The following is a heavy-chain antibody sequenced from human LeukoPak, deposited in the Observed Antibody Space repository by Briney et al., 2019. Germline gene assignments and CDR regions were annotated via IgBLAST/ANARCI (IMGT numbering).Heavy chain of an antibody. V-gene: IGHV3-7*03. CDR3: ARAGLWDYSDSSGYHNGAFDI. CDR1: GFTFSNYW. CDR2: IKEDGTEK. J-gene: IGHJ3*02. Sequence: GGSLRLSCAASGFTFSNYWMSWVRQAPGKGLEWVANIKEDGTEKYYVDSVKGRFTISRDNAKNSLYLQMNSLRVEDTAVYYCARAGLWDYSDSSGYHNGAFDIWGQGTMVTVSS. D-gene: IGHD3-22*01.